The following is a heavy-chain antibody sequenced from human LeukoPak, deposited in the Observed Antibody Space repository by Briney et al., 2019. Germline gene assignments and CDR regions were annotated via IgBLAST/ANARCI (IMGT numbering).Heavy chain of an antibody. D-gene: IGHD5-18*01. CDR1: GFTVSSNY. CDR3: AKASRRRDGGYSYGYQFDY. J-gene: IGHJ4*02. CDR2: IGGSSSSL. Sequence: PGGSLRLSCAASGFTVSSNYMSWVRQAPGKGLEWVSSIGGSSSSLYYAESVKGRFTISRDNARNSLYLQMNSLRAEDTAVYYCAKASRRRDGGYSYGYQFDYWGQGTLVTVSS. V-gene: IGHV3-21*01.